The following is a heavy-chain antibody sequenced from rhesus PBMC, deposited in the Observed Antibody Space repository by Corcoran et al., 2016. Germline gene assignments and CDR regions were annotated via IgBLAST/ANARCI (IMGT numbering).Heavy chain of an antibody. J-gene: IGHJ6*01. V-gene: IGHV4-169*02. CDR3: ARDRAGVGWVDS. Sequence: QLQLQESGPGLVKPSETLSVTCAVSGGSISSSYWRWIRQAPGKGLEWIGYIYGSGSSTNYNPSLKSRVTLSVDTSKNQLSLKLSSVTAADTAVYYCARDRAGVGWVDSWGQGVVVTVSS. D-gene: IGHD5-24*01. CDR2: IYGSGSST. CDR1: GGSISSSY.